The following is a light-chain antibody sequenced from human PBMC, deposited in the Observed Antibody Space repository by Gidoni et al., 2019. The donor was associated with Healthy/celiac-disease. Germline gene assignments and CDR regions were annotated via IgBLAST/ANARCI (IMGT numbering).Light chain of an antibody. Sequence: DIVLTQSPGTLSLSPGERATLSCRASQSVSSSYLAWYQQKPGQAPRLLIYGASSRATGIPDRCSGSGSGTDVTLTISRLEPEDFAVYYCQQYGNSRTWTFXQXTKVEIK. CDR2: GAS. J-gene: IGKJ1*01. CDR1: QSVSSSY. V-gene: IGKV3-20*01. CDR3: QQYGNSRTWT.